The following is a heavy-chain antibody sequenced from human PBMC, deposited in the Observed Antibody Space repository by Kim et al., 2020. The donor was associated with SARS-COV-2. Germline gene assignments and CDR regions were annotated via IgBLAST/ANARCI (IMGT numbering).Heavy chain of an antibody. J-gene: IGHJ4*02. V-gene: IGHV4-39*01. CDR3: ARCTVTGGYYFDY. Sequence: YNPSLKSRVTISVDTSKNQFSLKLSSVTAADTAVYYCARCTVTGGYYFDYWGQGTLVTVSS. D-gene: IGHD4-4*01.